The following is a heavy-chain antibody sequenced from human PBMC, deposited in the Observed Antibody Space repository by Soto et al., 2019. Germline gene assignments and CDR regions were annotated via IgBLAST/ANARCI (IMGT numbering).Heavy chain of an antibody. J-gene: IGHJ3*02. CDR3: ARVDYDYIWGSYRGAFDI. CDR1: GGSISSYY. CDR2: IYYSGST. D-gene: IGHD3-16*02. Sequence: SETLSLTCTVSGGSISSYYWSWIRQPPGKGLEWIGYIYYSGSTNYNPSLKSRVTISVDTSKNQFSLKLSSVTAADTAVYYCARVDYDYIWGSYRGAFDIWGQGTMVTVSS. V-gene: IGHV4-59*01.